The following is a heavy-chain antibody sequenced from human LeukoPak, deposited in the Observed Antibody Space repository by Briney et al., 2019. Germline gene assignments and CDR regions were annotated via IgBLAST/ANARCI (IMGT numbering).Heavy chain of an antibody. Sequence: ASVKVSCKASGYTFTVYYMHWVRQAPGQGVEWVGWINPNNGVTNYAQKFQGRVTMTRDISISTGYMWLSRLRSDDTGMFYCARRHYYESSGYYYIYYWGQGTLVTVSS. CDR1: GYTFTVYY. CDR2: INPNNGVT. D-gene: IGHD3-22*01. CDR3: ARRHYYESSGYYYIYY. V-gene: IGHV1-2*02. J-gene: IGHJ4*02.